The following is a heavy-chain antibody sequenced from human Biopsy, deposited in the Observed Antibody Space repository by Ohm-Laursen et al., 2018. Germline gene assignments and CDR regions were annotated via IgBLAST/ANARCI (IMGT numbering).Heavy chain of an antibody. V-gene: IGHV1-24*01. J-gene: IGHJ4*02. CDR1: GYTFSGYY. Sequence: SVKVSCKASGYTFSGYYMHWVRQAPGKGLEWMGGFAPENGKTVYAQNFQARVSMTEDTSTDTAYMELRSLRSEDTAVYYCAADINVWNVNYWGQGTQVTVSS. D-gene: IGHD1-1*01. CDR3: AADINVWNVNY. CDR2: FAPENGKT.